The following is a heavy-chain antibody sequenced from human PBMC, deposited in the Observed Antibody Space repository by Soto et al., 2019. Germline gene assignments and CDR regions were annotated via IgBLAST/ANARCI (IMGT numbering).Heavy chain of an antibody. CDR3: ARDLLWAPYGDYESP. CDR2: ISSSSSTI. D-gene: IGHD4-17*01. J-gene: IGHJ5*02. Sequence: GGSLRISCVASGFTFSSYSMNWVRQAPGKGLEWVSYISSSSSTIFYADSVKGRFTISRDNAKNSLYLQMNSLRDEDTAVYYFARDLLWAPYGDYESPWGRGT. CDR1: GFTFSSYS. V-gene: IGHV3-48*02.